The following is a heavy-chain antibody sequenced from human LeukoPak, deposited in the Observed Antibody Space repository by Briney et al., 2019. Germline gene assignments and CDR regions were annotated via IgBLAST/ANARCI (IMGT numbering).Heavy chain of an antibody. J-gene: IGHJ4*02. V-gene: IGHV1-18*01. CDR3: ARDIAEQWLVRKYYFDY. CDR2: ISVYNGNT. Sequence: GASVKVSCKASGYTFTSYGISWVRQAPGQGLEWMGWISVYNGNTNYAQKLQGRVTMTTDTSTSTAYMELRSLRSDDTAVYYCARDIAEQWLVRKYYFDYWGQGTLVTVSS. D-gene: IGHD6-19*01. CDR1: GYTFTSYG.